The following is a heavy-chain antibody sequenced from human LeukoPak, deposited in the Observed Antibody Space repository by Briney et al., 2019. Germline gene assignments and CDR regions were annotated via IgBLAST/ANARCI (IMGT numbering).Heavy chain of an antibody. CDR3: AIRYCTNGVCYRRDNWFDP. CDR1: GGSFSGYY. J-gene: IGHJ5*02. D-gene: IGHD2-8*01. CDR2: IYYSGST. V-gene: IGHV4-34*01. Sequence: SETLSLTCAVYGGSFSGYYWGWIRQPPGKGLEWIGSIYYSGSTYYNPSLKSRVTISVDTSKNQFSLKLSSVTAADTAVYYCAIRYCTNGVCYRRDNWFDPWGQGTLVTVSS.